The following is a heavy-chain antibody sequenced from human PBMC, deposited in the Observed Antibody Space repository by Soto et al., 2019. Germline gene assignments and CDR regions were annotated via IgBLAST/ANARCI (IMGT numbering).Heavy chain of an antibody. CDR1: GYTFTSYA. V-gene: IGHV1-3*01. Sequence: ASVKVSCKASGYTFTSYAMHWVRQAPGQRLEWMGWINAGNGNTKYSQKFQGRVTITRDTSASTAYMELSSLRSEDTAVYYCARDRVYCSSTSGPESEFDYWGQGTLVTVSS. D-gene: IGHD2-2*01. J-gene: IGHJ4*02. CDR3: ARDRVYCSSTSGPESEFDY. CDR2: INAGNGNT.